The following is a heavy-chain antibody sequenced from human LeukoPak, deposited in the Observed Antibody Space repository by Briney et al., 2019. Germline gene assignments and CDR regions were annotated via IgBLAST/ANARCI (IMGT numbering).Heavy chain of an antibody. Sequence: GESLKISCKGSGYSFTSYWIGWVRQMPGKGLEWMGIIYPGDSDTRYSPSFQGQVTISADKSISTAYLRWSSLKASDTAMYYCARQVEYSSSSGGYYYNYYMDVWGKGTTVTVSS. CDR2: IYPGDSDT. J-gene: IGHJ6*03. D-gene: IGHD6-6*01. V-gene: IGHV5-51*01. CDR1: GYSFTSYW. CDR3: ARQVEYSSSSGGYYYNYYMDV.